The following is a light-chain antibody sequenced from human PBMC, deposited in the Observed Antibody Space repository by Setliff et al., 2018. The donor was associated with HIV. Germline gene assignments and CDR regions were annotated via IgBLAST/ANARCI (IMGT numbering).Light chain of an antibody. CDR1: SRDVGGYNY. V-gene: IGLV2-14*01. J-gene: IGLJ1*01. CDR3: SSYAITNTLP. Sequence: QSVLTQPASVSGSPGQSITISCTGTSRDVGGYNYVSWYQQHPGKAPKLIIYEVRNRPSGVSNRFSGSKSGNTASLTISGLQAEDEADYYCSSYAITNTLPFGTWTKVTVL. CDR2: EVR.